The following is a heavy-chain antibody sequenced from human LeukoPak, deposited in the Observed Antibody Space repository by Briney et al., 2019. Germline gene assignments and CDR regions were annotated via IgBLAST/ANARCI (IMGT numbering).Heavy chain of an antibody. J-gene: IGHJ4*02. V-gene: IGHV3-23*01. CDR1: GFTFSRYA. Sequence: GGSLRLSCAAAGFTFSRYAMNWVRQAPGKGLQWGSTISGSGDSTYYEDSVKGRFTISRDNSKNTLHLQMNSLRAEDTAVYYCAKGGAGYCSSTSCLYYFDYWGQGTLVTVST. CDR3: AKGGAGYCSSTSCLYYFDY. D-gene: IGHD2-2*01. CDR2: ISGSGDST.